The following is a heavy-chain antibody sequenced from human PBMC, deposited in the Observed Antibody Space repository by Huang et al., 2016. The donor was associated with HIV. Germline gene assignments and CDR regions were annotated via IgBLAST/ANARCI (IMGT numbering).Heavy chain of an antibody. Sequence: QVQLVQSEAEVKKPGSSVKVSCKASGGTFSTFGLSWVRQASGRGLEWMAGIIPILNTTYSAQKFPGRVTLTADESTNTASMELNSLTFEDTAVYYCARPSDAAMIRDYYYPMDVWGQGTTVTVS. CDR3: ARPSDAAMIRDYYYPMDV. D-gene: IGHD5-18*01. V-gene: IGHV1-69*01. CDR2: IIPILNTT. CDR1: GGTFSTFG. J-gene: IGHJ6*02.